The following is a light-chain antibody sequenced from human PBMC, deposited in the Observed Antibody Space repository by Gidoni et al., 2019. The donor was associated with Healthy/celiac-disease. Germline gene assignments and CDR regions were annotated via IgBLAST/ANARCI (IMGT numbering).Light chain of an antibody. Sequence: EIVLTQSPGTLSLSPGERATLSCRASQSVSSSYLAWYQQKPGQAPRLLIYGASSRATGIPDRFSGSGSGTDFTLTISRLEPKDFAVYYCQQYGSSPPWTFXQXTKVEIK. J-gene: IGKJ1*01. V-gene: IGKV3-20*01. CDR3: QQYGSSPPWT. CDR2: GAS. CDR1: QSVSSSY.